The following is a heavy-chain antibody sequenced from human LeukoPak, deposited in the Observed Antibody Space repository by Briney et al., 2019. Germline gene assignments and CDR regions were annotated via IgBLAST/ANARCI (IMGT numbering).Heavy chain of an antibody. V-gene: IGHV3-9*01. CDR3: AKDRADYGDYIGYFDY. Sequence: GGSLRLSCAASGFTFSSYAMSWVRQVPGKGLEWVSSISWNSGKIDYADSVKGRFTISRDNAKNSLYLQMNSLRTEDTALYYCAKDRADYGDYIGYFDYWGQGTLVTASS. D-gene: IGHD4-17*01. CDR1: GFTFSSYA. CDR2: ISWNSGKI. J-gene: IGHJ4*02.